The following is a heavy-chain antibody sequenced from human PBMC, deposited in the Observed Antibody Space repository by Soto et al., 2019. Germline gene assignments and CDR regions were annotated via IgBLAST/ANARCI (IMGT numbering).Heavy chain of an antibody. Sequence: EVELLESGGGLVQPGGSLRLSCAASGFNPSNYAMNWVRQAPGKGLEWVSTISGSGSNTYYADSVKGRFANSRDKPQNTLYLQMDSLRADDTAVYYCAKPRGYGGDSRHDAFDIWGQGTMLTVSS. V-gene: IGHV3-23*01. CDR3: AKPRGYGGDSRHDAFDI. D-gene: IGHD2-21*02. CDR2: ISGSGSNT. CDR1: GFNPSNYA. J-gene: IGHJ3*02.